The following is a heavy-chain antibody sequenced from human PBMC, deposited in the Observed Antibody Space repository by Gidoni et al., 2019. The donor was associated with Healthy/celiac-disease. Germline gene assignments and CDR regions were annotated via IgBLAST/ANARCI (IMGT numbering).Heavy chain of an antibody. V-gene: IGHV2-26*01. CDR3: ALLVSSYYYDSSGYFDY. CDR2: IFSNDEK. Sequence: QVTLKESGPVLVKPTETRTLTCTVYGFSRSNARMGVSWIRQPPGKALEWLAHIFSNDEKSYSTSLKSRLTISKDTSKSQVVLTMTNMDPVDTATYYCALLVSSYYYDSSGYFDYWGQGTLVTVSS. CDR1: GFSRSNARMG. D-gene: IGHD3-22*01. J-gene: IGHJ4*02.